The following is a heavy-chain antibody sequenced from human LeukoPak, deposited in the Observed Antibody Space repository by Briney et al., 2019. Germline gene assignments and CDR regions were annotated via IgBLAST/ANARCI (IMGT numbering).Heavy chain of an antibody. CDR2: ISYDGSNK. J-gene: IGHJ3*02. CDR3: ARGGGVDAFDI. CDR1: GFTFSSYA. D-gene: IGHD3-10*01. V-gene: IGHV3-30-3*01. Sequence: GGSLRLSCAASGFTFSSYAMHWVRQAPGKGLEGVAVISYDGSNKYYADSVKGRFTISRDNSKNTLYLQMNSLRAEDTAVYYCARGGGVDAFDIWGQGTMVTVSS.